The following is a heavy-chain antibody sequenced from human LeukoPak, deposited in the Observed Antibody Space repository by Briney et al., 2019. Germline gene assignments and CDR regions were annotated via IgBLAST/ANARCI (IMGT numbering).Heavy chain of an antibody. CDR1: GGSVSTYY. CDR2: IYYSGST. V-gene: IGHV4-59*02. Sequence: SETLSLTCTVSGGSVSTYYWNWIRQPPGKGLEWIGYIYYSGSTNYNPSLKSRLTISVDTSNNQFSLKLSSVTAADTAVYFCASGSSGYDPWGQGTLVTVSS. D-gene: IGHD5-12*01. CDR3: ASGSSGYDP. J-gene: IGHJ5*02.